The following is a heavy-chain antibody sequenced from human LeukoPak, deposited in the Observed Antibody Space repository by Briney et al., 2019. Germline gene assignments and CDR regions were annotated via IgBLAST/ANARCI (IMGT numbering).Heavy chain of an antibody. CDR3: VRRGDASSGWGYNDF. D-gene: IGHD6-19*01. CDR2: IGGSGDKT. J-gene: IGHJ4*02. CDR1: GFTFNRNA. V-gene: IGHV3-23*01. Sequence: GGSLRLSCAASGFTFNRNAISWVRQAPGKGLEWVSTIGGSGDKTFYADSVKGRFTISRDNSKNMVHLQMNSLTGEDMALYYCVRRGDASSGWGYNDFWGQGALVTVSS.